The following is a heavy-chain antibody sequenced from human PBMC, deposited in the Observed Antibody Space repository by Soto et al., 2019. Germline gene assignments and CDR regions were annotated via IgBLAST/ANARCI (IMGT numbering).Heavy chain of an antibody. CDR3: ARVLAYCGGDCYSRWSYYYYMDV. CDR2: ISSSSSTI. J-gene: IGHJ6*03. V-gene: IGHV3-48*01. CDR1: GFTFSSYS. Sequence: PGGSLRLSCAASGFTFSSYSMNWVRQAPGKGLEWVSYISSSSSTIYYADPVKGRFTISRDNAKNSLYLQMNSLRAEDTAVYYCARVLAYCGGDCYSRWSYYYYMDVWGKGTTVTVSS. D-gene: IGHD2-21*01.